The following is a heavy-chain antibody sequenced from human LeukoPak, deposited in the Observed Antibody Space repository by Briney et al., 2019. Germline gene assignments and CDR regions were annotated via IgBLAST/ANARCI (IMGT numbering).Heavy chain of an antibody. CDR3: ARGSWKAFDY. V-gene: IGHV4-38-2*02. J-gene: IGHJ4*02. Sequence: SETLSLTCSVSGFSVSSGFYWGWIRQPPGRGLEWIGIIYHSGNTNYNPSLKSRVTISVDTSKNQFSLKLSSVTAADTAVYYCARGSWKAFDYWGQGTLVTVSS. CDR1: GFSVSSGFY. D-gene: IGHD1-1*01. CDR2: IYHSGNT.